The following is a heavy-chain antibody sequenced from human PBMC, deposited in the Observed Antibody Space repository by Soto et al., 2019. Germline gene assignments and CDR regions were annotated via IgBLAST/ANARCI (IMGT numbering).Heavy chain of an antibody. J-gene: IGHJ4*02. CDR2: MSYDETKK. V-gene: IGHV3-30*18. CDR1: GLSLSSYA. CDR3: AKDRRDGDFMHILVVDF. Sequence: QVQLVESGGGVVQPGGSLRLSCATFGLSLSSYAMHWVRQAPGKGLEWVALMSYDETKKYYADSVEGRFTISRDTSTNTLFLQMNNLRVEDTAVYYCAKDRRDGDFMHILVVDFWGQGALVTVSS. D-gene: IGHD2-15*01.